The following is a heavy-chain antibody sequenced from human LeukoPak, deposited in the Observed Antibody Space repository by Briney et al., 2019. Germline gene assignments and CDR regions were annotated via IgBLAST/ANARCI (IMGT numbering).Heavy chain of an antibody. CDR1: GFVFNTYW. D-gene: IGHD3-16*01. J-gene: IGHJ5*02. CDR3: ARDTGEMFDP. V-gene: IGHV3-74*03. CDR2: ISADGTAT. Sequence: PGGSLRLSCTASGFVFNTYWMHWIRQAPGKGLVWVAFISADGTATKYADSVKGRLSISRDNAQNTLYLQMNSLRVDDTAFYYCARDTGEMFDPWGQGTLVTVSS.